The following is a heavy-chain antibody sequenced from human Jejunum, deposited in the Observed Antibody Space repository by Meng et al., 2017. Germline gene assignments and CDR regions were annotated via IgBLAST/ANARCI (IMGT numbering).Heavy chain of an antibody. D-gene: IGHD1/OR15-1a*01. J-gene: IGHJ4*02. CDR1: GGSVSTTDW. V-gene: IGHV4-4*02. CDR2: ISRSGRA. CDR3: ARDPRTNWASRFFDN. Sequence: QVPLQEPGPGLVRPSGTLSLTCAVSGGSVSTTDWWSWVRQPPGKGLEWIGEISRSGRANYNPSLKGRVTISLDRSMNLFSLKLDSVTAADAAVYYCARDPRTNWASRFFDNWGQGTLVTVSS.